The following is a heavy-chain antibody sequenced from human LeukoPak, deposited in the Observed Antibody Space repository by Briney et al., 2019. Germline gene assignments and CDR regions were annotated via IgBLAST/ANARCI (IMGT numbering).Heavy chain of an antibody. Sequence: SETLSLTCAVYGGSFGGYYWNWIRQPPGKGLEWIGQINDIESTNYSPSLKSRVTISVDTSKKQFSLKLNSVTAADTAIYYCARASAYCRSSGVNLWGQGTLVTVSS. D-gene: IGHD6-6*01. CDR3: ARASAYCRSSGVNL. J-gene: IGHJ5*02. CDR1: GGSFGGYY. V-gene: IGHV4-34*01. CDR2: INDIEST.